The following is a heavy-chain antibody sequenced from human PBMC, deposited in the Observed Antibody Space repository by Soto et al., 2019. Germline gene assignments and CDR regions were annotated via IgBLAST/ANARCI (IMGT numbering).Heavy chain of an antibody. D-gene: IGHD3-22*01. V-gene: IGHV3-48*02. Sequence: AGGSLRLSCAASGFTFSSYSMNWVRQAPGKGLEWVSYISSSSSTIYYADSVKGRFTISRDNAKNSLYLQMNSLRDEDTAVYYCARDRDYYDSSGYYRKGYYFDYWGQGTLVTVSS. CDR2: ISSSSSTI. J-gene: IGHJ4*02. CDR3: ARDRDYYDSSGYYRKGYYFDY. CDR1: GFTFSSYS.